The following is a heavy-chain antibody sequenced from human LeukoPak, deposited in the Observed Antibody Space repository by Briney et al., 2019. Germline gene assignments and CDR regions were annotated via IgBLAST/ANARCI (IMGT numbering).Heavy chain of an antibody. J-gene: IGHJ4*02. Sequence: PSETLSLTCAVYGGSFSGYYWSWSRQPPGKGLEWIGEINHSGSTNYNPSLKSRVTISVDTSKNQFSLKLSSVTAADTAVYYCARGHHWNPSGFDYWGQGTLVTVSS. D-gene: IGHD6-25*01. V-gene: IGHV4-34*01. CDR3: ARGHHWNPSGFDY. CDR1: GGSFSGYY. CDR2: INHSGST.